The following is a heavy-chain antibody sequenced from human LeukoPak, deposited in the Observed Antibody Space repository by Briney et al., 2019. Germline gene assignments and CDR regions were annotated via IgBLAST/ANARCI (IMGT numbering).Heavy chain of an antibody. D-gene: IGHD7-27*01. CDR3: VWGNWGSVASDY. CDR2: IWYDGSNK. J-gene: IGHJ4*02. Sequence: GGSLRLSCVASGFTFGTYGMHWVRQAPGKGLEWVAAIWYDGSNKYYADSVKGRFSISRDNSNNTLSLHLNSLRVDDTAFYYCVWGNWGSVASDYWGQGTLVTVSS. V-gene: IGHV3-33*03. CDR1: GFTFGTYG.